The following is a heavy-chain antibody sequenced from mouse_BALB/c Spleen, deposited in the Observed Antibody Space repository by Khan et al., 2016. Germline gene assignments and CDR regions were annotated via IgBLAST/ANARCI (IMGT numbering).Heavy chain of an antibody. CDR2: ISYSGST. CDR1: GYSITSDYV. J-gene: IGHJ3*01. D-gene: IGHD2-4*01. CDR3: ARSMITTGFAY. V-gene: IGHV3-2*02. Sequence: EVQLQESGPGLVQPSQSLSLTCTVTGYSITSDYVWNWIRQFPGNKLEWMGYISYSGSTSYNPSLKSRIIITRDTSKNQFFLQLNSVTTEDKATYYYARSMITTGFAYWGQGTPVIVSA.